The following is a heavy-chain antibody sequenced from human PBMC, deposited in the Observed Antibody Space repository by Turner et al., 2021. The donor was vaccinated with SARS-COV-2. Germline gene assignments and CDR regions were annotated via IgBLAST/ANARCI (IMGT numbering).Heavy chain of an antibody. CDR3: ARDGGFGVGWLDP. Sequence: QLVQSGTAIMRPGASVKISCTTSGYFFTGHYIPWVRQAPGQGLEWMGWINPNDEVKRYERKFQERVTMTRETSTSKVYMEGRGLTSDDTAVYFCARDGGFGVGWLDPWGQGTAVIVSS. D-gene: IGHD3-10*01. J-gene: IGHJ5*02. CDR1: GYFFTGHY. CDR2: INPNDEVK. V-gene: IGHV1-2*02.